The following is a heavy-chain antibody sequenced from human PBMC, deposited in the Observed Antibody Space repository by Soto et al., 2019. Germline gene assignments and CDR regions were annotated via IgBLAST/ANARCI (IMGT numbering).Heavy chain of an antibody. CDR3: ARIKEDIVLMVYARDLYYFDY. Sequence: GEFLKISCKGSGYSFTSYWIGWVRQMPGKGLEWVGIIYPGDSDTRYSPSFQGQVTISADKSISTAYLQWSSLKASATAMYYCARIKEDIVLMVYARDLYYFDYWGQGTLVTVSS. D-gene: IGHD2-8*01. CDR2: IYPGDSDT. CDR1: GYSFTSYW. V-gene: IGHV5-51*01. J-gene: IGHJ4*02.